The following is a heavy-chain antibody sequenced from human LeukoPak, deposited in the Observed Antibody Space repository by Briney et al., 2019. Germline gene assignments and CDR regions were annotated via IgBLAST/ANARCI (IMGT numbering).Heavy chain of an antibody. CDR3: ASRMYGSSGRYFPQ. J-gene: IGHJ1*01. V-gene: IGHV4-28*01. Sequence: SETLSLTCGVSGYSISSSNWWGWIRQPPGKGLEWIGYIHYSGSAYYNPSIKSRVTMSVDTSKNQFSLKLNSVTAVDTAVYYCASRMYGSSGRYFPQWGQGTLVTVSS. CDR1: GYSISSSNW. CDR2: IHYSGSA. D-gene: IGHD6-13*01.